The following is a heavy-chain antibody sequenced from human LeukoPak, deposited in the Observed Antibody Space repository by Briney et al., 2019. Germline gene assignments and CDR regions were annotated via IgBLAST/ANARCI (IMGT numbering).Heavy chain of an antibody. CDR3: ARVRFSSRDGYNYEEYFDY. V-gene: IGHV1-69*05. D-gene: IGHD5-24*01. J-gene: IGHJ4*02. Sequence: ASVKVSCKASGGTFSSYAISWVRQAPGQGLEWMGGIIPIFGTANYAQKFKGRVTITTDESTSTAYMELSSLRSEDTAVYYCARVRFSSRDGYNYEEYFDYWGQGTLVTVSS. CDR1: GGTFSSYA. CDR2: IIPIFGTA.